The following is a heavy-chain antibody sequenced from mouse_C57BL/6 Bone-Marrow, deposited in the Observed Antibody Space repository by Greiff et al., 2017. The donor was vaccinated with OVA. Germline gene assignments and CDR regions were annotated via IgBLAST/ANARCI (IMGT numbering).Heavy chain of an antibody. J-gene: IGHJ1*03. CDR2: ISNGGGST. CDR3: ARMVMGWYFDV. Sequence: EVQRVESGGGLVQPGGSLKLSCAASGFTFSDYYMYWVRQTPEKRLEWVAYISNGGGSTYYPDTVKGRFTISRDNAKNTLYLQMSRLKSEDTAMYYCARMVMGWYFDVWGTGTTVTVSS. D-gene: IGHD2-3*01. CDR1: GFTFSDYY. V-gene: IGHV5-12*01.